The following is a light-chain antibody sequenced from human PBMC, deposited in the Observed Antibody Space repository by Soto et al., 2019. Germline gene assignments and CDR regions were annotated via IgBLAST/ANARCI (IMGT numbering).Light chain of an antibody. V-gene: IGKV3-11*01. CDR2: DAY. CDR3: QQRHMWPIA. J-gene: IGKJ5*01. Sequence: EIVLTQSPATLSLSPWEIATLSCRASPSVANFVAWYQQKPGQAPRLLIYDAYNRATGIPPRFSGSGSGTDFTLTISSLEPEDSAVYYCQQRHMWPIAFGQGTRLEIK. CDR1: PSVANF.